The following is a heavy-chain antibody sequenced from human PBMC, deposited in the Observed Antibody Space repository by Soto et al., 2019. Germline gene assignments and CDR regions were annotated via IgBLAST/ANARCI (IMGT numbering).Heavy chain of an antibody. V-gene: IGHV3-30-3*01. J-gene: IGHJ4*02. D-gene: IGHD3-9*01. CDR2: ISYDASNT. CDR1: GFTFGTYS. Sequence: QVQVVESGGGVVQAGRSLRLSCTASGFTFGTYSMHWVRQAPGKGLEWVAVISYDASNTYYADYVKGRFTISRDNSKNALFLQMNSLRPEDTAVYYCATPQRGYFDLDYWGQGILVTVSS. CDR3: ATPQRGYFDLDY.